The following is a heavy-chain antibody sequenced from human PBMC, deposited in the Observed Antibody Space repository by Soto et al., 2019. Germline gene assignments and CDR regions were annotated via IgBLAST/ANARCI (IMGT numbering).Heavy chain of an antibody. CDR1: GFTFSDYY. CDR2: ISSSGSTI. CDR3: VCDSSGYWLSACVGAFDI. J-gene: IGHJ3*02. Sequence: QVQLVESGGGLVKPGGSLRLSCAASGFTFSDYYMSWIRQAPGKGLEWVSYISSSGSTIYYADSVKGRFTISRDNAKNSLYLQMNSLRAEDTAVYYCVCDSSGYWLSACVGAFDIWGQGTMVTVSS. V-gene: IGHV3-11*01. D-gene: IGHD3-22*01.